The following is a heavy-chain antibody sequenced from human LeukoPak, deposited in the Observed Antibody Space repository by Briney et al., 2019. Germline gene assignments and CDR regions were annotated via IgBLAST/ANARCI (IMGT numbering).Heavy chain of an antibody. D-gene: IGHD5-12*01. CDR2: IAGSSGYI. V-gene: IGHV3-21*01. J-gene: IGHJ4*02. CDR3: ARDMDTSGYNFDY. Sequence: GGSLRLSCAASGFTFSSYTMNWVRQAPGKGLEWVSSIAGSSGYISYADSVKGRFTISRDNAKKSLYLQMTSLTAEDTAVYYCARDMDTSGYNFDYWGQGTLVTVSS. CDR1: GFTFSSYT.